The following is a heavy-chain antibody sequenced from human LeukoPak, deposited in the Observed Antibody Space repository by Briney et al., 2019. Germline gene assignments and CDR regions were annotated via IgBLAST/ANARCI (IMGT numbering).Heavy chain of an antibody. D-gene: IGHD3-9*01. CDR1: GFTFSSYG. CDR3: AFDEPSYYDILTGYT. Sequence: GGSLRLSCAASGFTFSSYGMHWVRQAPGKGLEWVAFIRYDGSNKYYTDSVKGRFTISRDNSKNTLSLQMNSLRAEDTAVYYCAFDEPSYYDILTGYTWGQGTLVTVSS. V-gene: IGHV3-30*02. J-gene: IGHJ4*02. CDR2: IRYDGSNK.